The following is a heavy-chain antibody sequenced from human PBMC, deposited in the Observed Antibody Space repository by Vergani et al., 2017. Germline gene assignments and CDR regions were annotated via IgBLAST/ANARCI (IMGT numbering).Heavy chain of an antibody. CDR3: ARDGYGPNWFDP. D-gene: IGHD4-17*01. CDR1: GFTFSSYA. CDR2: ISGSGGST. V-gene: IGHV3-23*01. J-gene: IGHJ5*02. Sequence: EVQLLESGGGLVQPGGSLRLSCAASGFTFSSYAMSWVRQAPGKGLEWVSAISGSGGSTYYADSVKGRFTISRDNSKNTLYLQMNSLRAEDTAVYYCARDGYGPNWFDPWGQGTLVTVSS.